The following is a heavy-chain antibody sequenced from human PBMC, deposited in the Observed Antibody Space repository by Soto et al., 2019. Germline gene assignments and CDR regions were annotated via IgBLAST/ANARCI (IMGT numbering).Heavy chain of an antibody. CDR1: GYTFTSYA. Sequence: ASVKVSCKASGYTFTSYAMHWVRQAPGQRLEWMGWINAGNGNTKYSQKFQGRVTITRDTSASTAYMELSSLRSEDTAVYYCARDRGYGDYNWFDPWGQGTLVTVSS. D-gene: IGHD4-17*01. CDR2: INAGNGNT. CDR3: ARDRGYGDYNWFDP. V-gene: IGHV1-3*01. J-gene: IGHJ5*02.